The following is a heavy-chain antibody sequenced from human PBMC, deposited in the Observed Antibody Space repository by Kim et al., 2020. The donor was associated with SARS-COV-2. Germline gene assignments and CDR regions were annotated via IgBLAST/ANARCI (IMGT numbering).Heavy chain of an antibody. CDR3: ARVRMRWELLNGQGCFDY. Sequence: KSRVTISVDTSKNQFSLKLSSVTAADTAVYYCARVRMRWELLNGQGCFDYWGQGTLVTVSS. V-gene: IGHV4-39*07. J-gene: IGHJ4*02. D-gene: IGHD1-26*01.